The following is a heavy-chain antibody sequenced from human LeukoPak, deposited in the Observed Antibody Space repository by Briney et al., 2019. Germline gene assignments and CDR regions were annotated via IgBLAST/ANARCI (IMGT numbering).Heavy chain of an antibody. Sequence: GGSLRLSCAASGFTFSSHDMHWVRQAPGKGLEWVSSISSSSSYIYYADSVKGRFTISRDNAKNSLYLQMNSLRAEDTAVYYCARDAGSGKKAFDIWGQGTMVTVSS. V-gene: IGHV3-21*01. J-gene: IGHJ3*02. CDR3: ARDAGSGKKAFDI. D-gene: IGHD3-10*01. CDR1: GFTFSSHD. CDR2: ISSSSSYI.